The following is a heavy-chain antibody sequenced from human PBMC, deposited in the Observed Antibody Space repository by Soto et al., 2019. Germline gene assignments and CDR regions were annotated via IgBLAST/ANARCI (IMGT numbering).Heavy chain of an antibody. CDR3: AVMISDLFYR. Sequence: GAAVKVSCPSSGYSFSTYDINWVRQAPGQGLEWMGWINPNNGNTDYAQKFQGRVTMTRDISITTAYMELSSLRSDDTAAYYCAVMISDLFYRWGKGTGVTVS. CDR1: GYSFSTYD. V-gene: IGHV1-8*01. CDR2: INPNNGNT. D-gene: IGHD3-16*02. J-gene: IGHJ6*03.